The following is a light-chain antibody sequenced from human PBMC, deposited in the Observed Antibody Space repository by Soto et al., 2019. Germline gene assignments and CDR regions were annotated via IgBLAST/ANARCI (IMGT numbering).Light chain of an antibody. CDR1: QSVSSSY. V-gene: IGKV3-20*01. CDR3: QQYGDSPWT. CDR2: AAS. Sequence: ELVLTQSPGTLSLSLGERVTLSCRASQSVSSSYLAWYQQKPGQAPRLFIYAASSRDTGIPDRFSGSGAGTDFPLTISRLEPEDFAVYYCQQYGDSPWTFGQATKVEIK. J-gene: IGKJ1*01.